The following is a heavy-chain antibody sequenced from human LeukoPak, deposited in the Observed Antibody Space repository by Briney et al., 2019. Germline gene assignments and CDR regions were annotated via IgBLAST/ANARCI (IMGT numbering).Heavy chain of an antibody. CDR1: GFTFSSYG. J-gene: IGHJ4*02. CDR3: VRGPGFGELLSCFDY. D-gene: IGHD3-10*01. Sequence: GGSLRLSFAASGFTFSSYGMHWVRQAPGKGLEWVAVISHDGSKEYYADSLKGRFTISRDNSKNTLYLQISSLRPEDTAVYSCVRGPGFGELLSCFDYWGQGTLVTASS. V-gene: IGHV3-30*03. CDR2: ISHDGSKE.